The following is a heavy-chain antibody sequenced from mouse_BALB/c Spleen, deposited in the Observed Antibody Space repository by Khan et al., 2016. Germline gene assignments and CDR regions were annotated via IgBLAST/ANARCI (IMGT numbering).Heavy chain of an antibody. CDR3: GSSYYDYDGY. CDR2: INPSTGHT. V-gene: IGHV1-7*01. J-gene: IGHJ2*01. Sequence: QVQLQQSGAELAKPGASVKMSCKASGYTFTSYWMHWVKQRPGQGLEWIGYINPSTGHTEYNQKLKDKATLTADKSSSTAYMQLSSLTSEDSAVYYCGSSYYDYDGYGGQGTALTVSS. D-gene: IGHD2-4*01. CDR1: GYTFTSYW.